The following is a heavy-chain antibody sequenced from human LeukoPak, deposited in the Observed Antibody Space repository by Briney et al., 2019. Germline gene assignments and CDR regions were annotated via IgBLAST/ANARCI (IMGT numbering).Heavy chain of an antibody. CDR1: GFTLDDYA. CDR2: INWNGSST. Sequence: GGSLKLSVAASGFTLDDYAMSWSRQVPGKGLEWVSGINWNGSSTGYVDSVKGRFTISRDNAKNSLYLQMNSLRAEDTALYYCAAAARDLDSWGQGTLVTVSS. V-gene: IGHV3-20*03. CDR3: AAAARDLDS. D-gene: IGHD6-6*01. J-gene: IGHJ4*02.